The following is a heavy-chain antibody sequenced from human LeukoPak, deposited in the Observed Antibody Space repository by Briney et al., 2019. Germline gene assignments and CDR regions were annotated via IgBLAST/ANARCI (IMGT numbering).Heavy chain of an antibody. CDR1: GGSFSGYY. D-gene: IGHD6-19*01. V-gene: IGHV4-34*01. J-gene: IGHJ4*02. CDR2: INHSGST. Sequence: SETLSLTCAVYGGSFSGYYWSWIRQPPGKGLEWIGEINHSGSTNYNPSLKSRVTISVDTSKNQFSLKLSSVTAADTAVYYCARMRYSSGWIDCWGQGTLVTVSS. CDR3: ARMRYSSGWIDC.